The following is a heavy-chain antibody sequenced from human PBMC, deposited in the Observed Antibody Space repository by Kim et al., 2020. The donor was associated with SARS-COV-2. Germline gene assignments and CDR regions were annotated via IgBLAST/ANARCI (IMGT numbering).Heavy chain of an antibody. Sequence: SETLSLTCSVSGASISSGSFYWSWIRQHPERGLEWIGTIYYSGNTNYNPSLQSRVAISIDSSKNQFSLKLTSVTAADTAVYYCARDRQSAWFYFWGRGTL. V-gene: IGHV4-31*03. CDR1: GASISSGSFY. J-gene: IGHJ5*01. CDR2: IYYSGNT. CDR3: ARDRQSAWFYF.